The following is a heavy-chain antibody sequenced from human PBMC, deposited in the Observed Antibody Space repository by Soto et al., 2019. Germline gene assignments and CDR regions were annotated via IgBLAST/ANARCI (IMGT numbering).Heavy chain of an antibody. V-gene: IGHV1-46*03. J-gene: IGHJ6*03. D-gene: IGHD3-10*01. Sequence: ASVKVSCKASGYTFTSYYMHWVRQAPGQGLEWMGIINPSGGSTSYAQKFQGRVTMTRDTSTSTVYMELSSLRSEDTAVYYCARGLLWFGEPLYYKDVWSKGTTVTVSS. CDR3: ARGLLWFGEPLYYKDV. CDR2: INPSGGST. CDR1: GYTFTSYY.